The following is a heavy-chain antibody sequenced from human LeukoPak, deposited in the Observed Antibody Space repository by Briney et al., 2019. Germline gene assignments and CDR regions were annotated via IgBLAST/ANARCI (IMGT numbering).Heavy chain of an antibody. J-gene: IGHJ4*02. CDR2: IKQDGSEK. V-gene: IGHV3-7*03. Sequence: GGSLRLSCAASGFTFSSYWMSWVRQAPGKGLEWVANIKQDGSEKYYVDSVKGRFTISRDNAKNSLYLQMNSPRAEDTAVYYCARVGLYYDFWSGYYDRYYFDYWGQGTLVTVSS. CDR1: GFTFSSYW. CDR3: ARVGLYYDFWSGYYDRYYFDY. D-gene: IGHD3-3*01.